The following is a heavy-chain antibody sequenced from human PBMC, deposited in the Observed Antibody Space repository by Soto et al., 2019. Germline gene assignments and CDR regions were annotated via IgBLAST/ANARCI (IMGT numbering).Heavy chain of an antibody. CDR2: IIPIFGTA. Sequence: SVKVSCKASGGTFSSYAISWVRQAPGQGLEWMGGIIPIFGTANYAQKFQGRVMITADESTSTAYMELSSLRSEDTAVYYCARYDFWSGPRFGMDVWGQGTTVTVSS. CDR3: ARYDFWSGPRFGMDV. D-gene: IGHD3-3*01. J-gene: IGHJ6*02. V-gene: IGHV1-69*13. CDR1: GGTFSSYA.